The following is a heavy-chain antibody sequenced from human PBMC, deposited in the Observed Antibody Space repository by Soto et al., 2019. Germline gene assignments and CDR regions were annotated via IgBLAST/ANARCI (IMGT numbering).Heavy chain of an antibody. V-gene: IGHV1-69*01. D-gene: IGHD5-12*01. J-gene: IGHJ4*02. CDR3: ARATIGHVTRYYFDY. CDR1: GGTFRTES. Sequence: QVQLVQSGAEVKKPGSSVKVSCEASGGTFRTESFNWVRQAPGQGLEWMGGIIPVLGTTDYALRFRGRVTITADESTSTAYMEVGSMTYDDTAVYYCARATIGHVTRYYFDYWGQGTLVTVSS. CDR2: IIPVLGTT.